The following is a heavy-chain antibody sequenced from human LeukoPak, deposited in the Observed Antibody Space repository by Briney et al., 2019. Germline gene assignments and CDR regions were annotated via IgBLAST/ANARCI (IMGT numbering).Heavy chain of an antibody. V-gene: IGHV4-4*07. J-gene: IGHJ5*02. D-gene: IGHD3-10*01. CDR3: ARDSGTTGEVKFDP. Sequence: MSSETLSLTCTVSGASISSYYWSWIRQPAGTALEWIGRIYTSGTITYNPSLKSRVTMSVDTSKNQFSLKLSSVTAADTAVYYCARDSGTTGEVKFDPWGQGTLVTVSS. CDR2: IYTSGTI. CDR1: GASISSYY.